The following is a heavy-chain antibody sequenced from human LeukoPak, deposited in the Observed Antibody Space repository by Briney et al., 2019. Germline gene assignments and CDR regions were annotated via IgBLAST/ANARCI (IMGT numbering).Heavy chain of an antibody. CDR2: INPNSGGT. V-gene: IGHV1-2*02. J-gene: IGHJ5*02. Sequence: ASVKVSCKASGYTFTSYDINWVRQATGQGLEWMGWINPNSGGTNYAQKFQGRVTMTRDTSISTAYMELSRLRSDDTAVYYCARDRFLFDPWGQGTLVTVSS. CDR1: GYTFTSYD. CDR3: ARDRFLFDP. D-gene: IGHD3-10*01.